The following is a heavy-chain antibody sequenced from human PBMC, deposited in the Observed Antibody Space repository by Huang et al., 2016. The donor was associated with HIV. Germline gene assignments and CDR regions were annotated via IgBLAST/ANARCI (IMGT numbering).Heavy chain of an antibody. V-gene: IGHV3-74*01. CDR1: GFTFRNQW. CDR2: INSDGWDT. D-gene: IGHD6-13*01. J-gene: IGHJ6*03. CDR3: AKNPSITAVDSDYYYYYMDV. Sequence: EVQLVESGGGLVQPGGSLRLSCAASGFTFRNQWMHWVRQAPGKGLEWFSRINSDGWDTSHADSVKGRFTISRDNAQNTVHLHMNSLRAEDTAVYFCAKNPSITAVDSDYYYYYMDVWGKGTTVTVS.